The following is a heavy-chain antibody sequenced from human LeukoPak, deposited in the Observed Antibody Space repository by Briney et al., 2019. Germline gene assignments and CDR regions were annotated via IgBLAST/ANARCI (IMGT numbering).Heavy chain of an antibody. D-gene: IGHD4-17*01. Sequence: PSETLSLTCTVSGGSISSYYWSWVRQPAGKGLEWIGRIYTSGNTNYNPSLKSRVTISVDTSKNQFSLKLSSVTAADTAVYYCARDGGTTTNYYYYMDVWGKGTTVTVSS. V-gene: IGHV4-4*07. CDR1: GGSISSYY. J-gene: IGHJ6*03. CDR2: IYTSGNT. CDR3: ARDGGTTTNYYYYMDV.